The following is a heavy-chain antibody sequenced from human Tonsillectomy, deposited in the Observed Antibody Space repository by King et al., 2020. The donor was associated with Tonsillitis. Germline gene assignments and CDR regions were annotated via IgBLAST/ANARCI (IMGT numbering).Heavy chain of an antibody. Sequence: TLKESGPTLVKPTQTLTLTCTFSGFSLSAGEVGVGWIRQPPGKALEWLALIYWDDDKWYSPSLKSRPSITRDTTKNQVVLIMTNVAPVDTATYYCAHTTHYGGDSWYFDSWSQGTLVTVSS. CDR1: GFSLSAGEVG. CDR2: IYWDDDK. V-gene: IGHV2-5*02. CDR3: AHTTHYGGDSWYFDS. J-gene: IGHJ4*02. D-gene: IGHD4-23*01.